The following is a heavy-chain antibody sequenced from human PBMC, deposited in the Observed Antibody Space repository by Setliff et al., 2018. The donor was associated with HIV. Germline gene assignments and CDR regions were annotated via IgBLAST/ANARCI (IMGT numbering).Heavy chain of an antibody. CDR2: INVGKGDT. V-gene: IGHV1-3*01. Sequence: GASVMFSCKASGYTFTTYSLHWVRQAPGHSLEWVGWINVGKGDTKYSQELQDRVTITRDTSANTAYMELSSLRSDDTAVYFCVRGALLAAFDFDYWGQGTLVTVSS. J-gene: IGHJ4*01. CDR1: GYTFTTYS. D-gene: IGHD3-10*01. CDR3: VRGALLAAFDFDY.